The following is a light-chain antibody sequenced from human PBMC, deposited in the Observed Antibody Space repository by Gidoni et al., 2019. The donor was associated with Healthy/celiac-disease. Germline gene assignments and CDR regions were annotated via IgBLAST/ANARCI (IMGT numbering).Light chain of an antibody. Sequence: DIQMTQSPSSLSASVGDRVTITCRASQRISSYLNWYQQKPGKAPKLLIYAASSLQSGVPSRFSGSGYGTDLPLNISSLQPEDFATYYCQQSYSTPRTFGQGTKLEIK. J-gene: IGKJ2*02. CDR1: QRISSY. CDR2: AAS. CDR3: QQSYSTPRT. V-gene: IGKV1-39*01.